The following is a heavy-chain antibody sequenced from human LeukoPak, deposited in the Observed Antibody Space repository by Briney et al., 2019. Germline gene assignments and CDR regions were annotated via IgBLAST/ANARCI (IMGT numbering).Heavy chain of an antibody. CDR2: ISSSSNYI. CDR3: ARDPKVGYYDSSGYYLDYYYYMDV. D-gene: IGHD3-22*01. CDR1: GFTFSSST. Sequence: GGSLRLSCAASGFTFSSSTMNWVRQAPGKGLEWVSSISSSSNYIYYADSVKGRFTISRDNAKNSLYLQMNSLRAEDTAVYYCARDPKVGYYDSSGYYLDYYYYMDVWGKGTTVTVSS. V-gene: IGHV3-21*01. J-gene: IGHJ6*03.